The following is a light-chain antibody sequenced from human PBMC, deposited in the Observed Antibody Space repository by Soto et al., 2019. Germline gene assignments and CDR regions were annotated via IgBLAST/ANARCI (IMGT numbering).Light chain of an antibody. Sequence: IELTQSPGTLSLSPGERATLSCRASQSVSSSYLAWYQQKPGQAPRLLIYGASSRATGIPDRFSGSGSGTYFTLTISRLEPEDFAVYYCQQYGSSPKYTFGQGTKLEIK. V-gene: IGKV3-20*01. CDR1: QSVSSSY. CDR3: QQYGSSPKYT. J-gene: IGKJ2*01. CDR2: GAS.